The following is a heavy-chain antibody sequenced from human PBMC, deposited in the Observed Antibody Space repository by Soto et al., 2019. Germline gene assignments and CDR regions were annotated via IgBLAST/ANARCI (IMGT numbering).Heavy chain of an antibody. CDR3: ARQNRDTPMVPFDV. CDR1: RGTFNRYA. D-gene: IGHD5-18*01. J-gene: IGHJ4*02. Sequence: QVQLVQSGAEVNKPGSSVKGSCLASRGTFNRYAINWVRQAPGHGRGWLGALVPQFGTPNYAHKFQDRVTIVAAESTTTTSMEWRGLSTDDTAVYYCARQNRDTPMVPFDVWGQGTLVTVSS. CDR2: LVPQFGTP. V-gene: IGHV1-69*01.